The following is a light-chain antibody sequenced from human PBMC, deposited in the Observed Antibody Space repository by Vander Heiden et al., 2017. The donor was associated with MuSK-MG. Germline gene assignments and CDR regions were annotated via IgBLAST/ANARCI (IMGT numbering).Light chain of an antibody. CDR2: WAS. CDR3: QQYYSNPVT. CDR1: QSVFYNFNNKNY. V-gene: IGKV4-1*01. J-gene: IGKJ3*01. Sequence: DIVMTQSPASLAVALGERATFNCKSSQSVFYNFNNKNYLAWYQQKPRQAPKLLIYWASTRESGVPDRFSGSGSGTDFSLTINNLQAEDVAVYYCQQYYSNPVTFGPGTKVEI.